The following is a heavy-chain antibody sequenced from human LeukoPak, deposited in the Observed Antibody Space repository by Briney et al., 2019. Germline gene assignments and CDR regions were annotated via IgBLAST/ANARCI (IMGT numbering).Heavy chain of an antibody. J-gene: IGHJ4*02. Sequence: SETLSLTCTVSGYSISSGYYWGWIRQPPGKGLEWIGNIYHNGSTDYNPSLKSRVTISVDTSKNQFSLKLSSVTVADTAVYYCARDRGTYSGSYLYDYWGQGTLVTVSS. CDR2: IYHNGST. V-gene: IGHV4-38-2*02. CDR3: ARDRGTYSGSYLYDY. CDR1: GYSISSGYY. D-gene: IGHD1-26*01.